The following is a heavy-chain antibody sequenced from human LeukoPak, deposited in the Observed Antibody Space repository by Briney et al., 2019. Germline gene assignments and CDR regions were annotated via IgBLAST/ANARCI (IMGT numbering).Heavy chain of an antibody. CDR3: VSTGGGSGGH. Sequence: PSETLSLTSTVSGGSISSSYWSWIRQPPGKGLEWIGFFHYSASTSYNPSLQSRVAISADTSKNQFSLDLRSVTAADTAVYYCVSTGGGSGGHWGQGTLVTVSS. D-gene: IGHD5-12*01. CDR1: GGSISSSY. V-gene: IGHV4-59*01. J-gene: IGHJ4*02. CDR2: FHYSAST.